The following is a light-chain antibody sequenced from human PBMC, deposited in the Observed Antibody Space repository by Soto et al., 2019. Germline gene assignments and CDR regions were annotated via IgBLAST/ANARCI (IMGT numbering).Light chain of an antibody. CDR1: QSVGSY. V-gene: IGKV3-11*01. J-gene: IGKJ2*01. Sequence: EIVLTQSPATLSLSPGGRATLSCRASQSVGSYLAWYQQKPGQPPRLLIYDASNRATGIPARFSGSGSGTDFALIINSLEPEDFAVYCCHQRSSWPLTFGGGTRLEIK. CDR3: HQRSSWPLT. CDR2: DAS.